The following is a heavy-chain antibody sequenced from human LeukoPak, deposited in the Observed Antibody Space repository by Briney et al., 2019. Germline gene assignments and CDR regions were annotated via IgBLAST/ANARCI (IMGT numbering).Heavy chain of an antibody. CDR1: GGTFSSYA. V-gene: IGHV1-69*05. J-gene: IGHJ4*02. D-gene: IGHD6-13*01. Sequence: ASVKVSCKASGGTFSSYAISWVRQAPGQGLEWMGGIIPIFGTANYAQKFQGRVTITTDESTSTAYMELSSLRSEDTAVYYCARDGGAQAAAGERGWSFDYWGQGTLVTVSS. CDR2: IIPIFGTA. CDR3: ARDGGAQAAAGERGWSFDY.